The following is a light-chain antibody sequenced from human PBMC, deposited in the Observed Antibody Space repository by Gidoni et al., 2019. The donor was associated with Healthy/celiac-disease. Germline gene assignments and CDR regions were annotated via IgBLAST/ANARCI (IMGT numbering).Light chain of an antibody. CDR3: QQYGSSPWT. J-gene: IGKJ1*01. Sequence: EVVLTQSPGTLSLSPGERATLSCRASQSVSSSYLAWYQQQPGQAPRLLIYGASSRAAGIPDRCSSSGSGTDFTLTISRLEPEDFAVYYWQQYGSSPWTFGQGTKVEIK. V-gene: IGKV3-20*01. CDR1: QSVSSSY. CDR2: GAS.